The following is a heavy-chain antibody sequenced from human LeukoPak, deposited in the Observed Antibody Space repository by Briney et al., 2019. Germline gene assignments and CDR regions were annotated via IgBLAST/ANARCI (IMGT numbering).Heavy chain of an antibody. J-gene: IGHJ3*02. CDR2: IYYDGST. D-gene: IGHD6-19*01. CDR3: ARPYTSGWYGVFDI. Sequence: PSETLSLTCTVSGGSISNYYWTWIRQPPGKGLEWIGSIYYDGSTNYNPSLKSRVTISVDTSKNQFSLELSSLTAADTAVYYCARPYTSGWYGVFDIWGQGTMVTVSS. V-gene: IGHV4-59*08. CDR1: GGSISNYY.